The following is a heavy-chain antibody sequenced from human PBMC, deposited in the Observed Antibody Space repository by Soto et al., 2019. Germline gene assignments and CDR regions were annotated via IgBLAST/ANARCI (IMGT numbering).Heavy chain of an antibody. V-gene: IGHV3-9*01. D-gene: IGHD6-13*01. CDR3: AKDIAAAGTDYYYYGMDV. J-gene: IGHJ6*02. CDR2: ISWNSGSI. Sequence: GGSLRLSCAASGFTFDDYAMHWVRQAPGKGLEWVSGISWNSGSIGYADSVKGRFTISRDNAKNSLYLQMNSLRAEDTALYYCAKDIAAAGTDYYYYGMDVWGQGTTVTVSS. CDR1: GFTFDDYA.